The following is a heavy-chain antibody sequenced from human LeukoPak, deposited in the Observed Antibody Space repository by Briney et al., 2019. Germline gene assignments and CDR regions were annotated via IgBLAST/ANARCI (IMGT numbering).Heavy chain of an antibody. D-gene: IGHD4/OR15-4a*01. CDR1: GGSISSYY. CDR2: IYYSGST. V-gene: IGHV4-59*01. Sequence: SETLSLTCTVSGGSISSYYWSWIRQPPGKGLEWIGYIYYSGSTNYNPSLKSRVTILVDTSKNQFSLKRSAVTAADTAVYYCARVVPEGVSDYWGQGTLVTVSS. CDR3: ARVVPEGVSDY. J-gene: IGHJ4*02.